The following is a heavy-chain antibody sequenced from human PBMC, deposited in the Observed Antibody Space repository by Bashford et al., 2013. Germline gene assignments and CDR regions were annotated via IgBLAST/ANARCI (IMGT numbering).Heavy chain of an antibody. Sequence: GKGTLEWVSYISSGGTTIYYADSVKGRFTISRDNAKNSLYVQMNSLRAEDTAVYYCARSLGAINYWGQGTLVTVSS. D-gene: IGHD1-26*01. CDR3: ARSLGAINY. J-gene: IGHJ4*02. V-gene: IGHV3-48*03. CDR2: ISSGGTTI.